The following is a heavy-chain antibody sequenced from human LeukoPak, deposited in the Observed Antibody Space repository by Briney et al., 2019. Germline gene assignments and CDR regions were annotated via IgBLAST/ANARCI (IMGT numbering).Heavy chain of an antibody. Sequence: GGSLRLSCAASGFSVRTTYMSWVRQAPGKGLEWVANIKQDGSEKYYVDSVKGRFTISRDNAKNSLYLQMNSLRAEDTAVYYCARVPAGYCRGGSCYWNYFEYWGQGTLVTVSS. D-gene: IGHD2-15*01. CDR3: ARVPAGYCRGGSCYWNYFEY. V-gene: IGHV3-7*01. J-gene: IGHJ4*02. CDR2: IKQDGSEK. CDR1: GFSVRTTY.